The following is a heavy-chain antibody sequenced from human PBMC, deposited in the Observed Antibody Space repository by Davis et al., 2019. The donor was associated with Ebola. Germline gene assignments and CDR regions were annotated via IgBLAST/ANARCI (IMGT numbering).Heavy chain of an antibody. CDR2: IRSKAYGGTT. D-gene: IGHD3-16*02. CDR1: GFSFSSYW. V-gene: IGHV3-49*04. Sequence: GESLKISCAASGFSFSSYWMSWVRQAPGKGLEWVGFIRSKAYGGTTEYAASVKGRFTISRDDSKSIAYLQMNSLKTEDTAVYYCTRDRLYSNYYYYGMDVWGQGTTVTVSS. CDR3: TRDRLYSNYYYYGMDV. J-gene: IGHJ6*02.